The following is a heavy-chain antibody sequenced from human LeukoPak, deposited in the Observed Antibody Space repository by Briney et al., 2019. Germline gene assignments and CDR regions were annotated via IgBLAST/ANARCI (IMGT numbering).Heavy chain of an antibody. CDR1: GGSFSGYY. V-gene: IGHV4-34*01. J-gene: IGHJ5*02. CDR3: ARGSYSSGSHWFDP. Sequence: SETLSLTCAVYGGSFSGYYWSWIRRPPGKGLEWIGEINHSGSTNYNPSLKSRVTISVDTSKNQFSPKLSSVTAADTAVYYCARGSYSSGSHWFDPWGQGTLVTVSS. D-gene: IGHD6-19*01. CDR2: INHSGST.